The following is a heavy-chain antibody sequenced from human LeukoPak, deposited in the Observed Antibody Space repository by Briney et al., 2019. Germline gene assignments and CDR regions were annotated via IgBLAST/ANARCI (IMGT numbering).Heavy chain of an antibody. CDR3: ARDRLDYYDSSGYLGY. D-gene: IGHD3-22*01. V-gene: IGHV3-30-3*01. J-gene: IGHJ4*02. CDR1: GFTFSSYA. Sequence: GGSLRLSCAASGFTFSSYAMHWVRQAPGKGLEWVGVISYDGSNKYYADSVKGRFTISRDNSKNTLYLQMNSLRAEDTAVYYCARDRLDYYDSSGYLGYWGQGTLVTVSS. CDR2: ISYDGSNK.